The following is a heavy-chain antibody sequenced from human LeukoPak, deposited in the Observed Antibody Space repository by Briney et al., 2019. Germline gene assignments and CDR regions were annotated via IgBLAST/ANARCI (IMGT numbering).Heavy chain of an antibody. V-gene: IGHV3-30-3*01. Sequence: PGGSLRLSCAASGFTFSSYAMHWVRQAPGKGLEWVAVISYDGSNKYYADSVKGRFTISRDNSKNTLYLQMNSLRAEDTAVYYCARGGSSWYYFDYWAREPWSPSPQ. D-gene: IGHD6-13*01. CDR3: ARGGSSWYYFDY. CDR2: ISYDGSNK. J-gene: IGHJ4*02. CDR1: GFTFSSYA.